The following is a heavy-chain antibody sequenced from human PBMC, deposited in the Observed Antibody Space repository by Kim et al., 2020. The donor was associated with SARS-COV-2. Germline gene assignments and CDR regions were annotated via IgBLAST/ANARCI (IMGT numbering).Heavy chain of an antibody. J-gene: IGHJ5*02. CDR2: INTNTGNP. Sequence: ASVKVSCKASGYTFTSYAMNWVRQAPGQGLEWMGWINTNTGNPTYAQGFTGRFVFSLDTSVSTAYLQISSLKAEDTAVYYCARGLSLGGAAADYNWFDPWGQGTLVTVSS. CDR3: ARGLSLGGAAADYNWFDP. D-gene: IGHD6-13*01. V-gene: IGHV7-4-1*02. CDR1: GYTFTSYA.